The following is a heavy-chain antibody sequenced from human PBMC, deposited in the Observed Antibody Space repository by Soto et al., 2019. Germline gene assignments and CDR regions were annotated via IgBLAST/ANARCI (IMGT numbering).Heavy chain of an antibody. CDR2: MNPNSGNT. CDR1: GYTFTSYD. V-gene: IGHV1-8*01. Sequence: ASVKVSCKASGYTFTSYDINWVRQATGQGLEWMGWMNPNSGNTGYAQKFQGRVTMTRNTSISTAYMELSSLRSGDTAVYYCARAGIAAPYYYYGMDVWGQGTTVTVSS. CDR3: ARAGIAAPYYYYGMDV. J-gene: IGHJ6*02. D-gene: IGHD6-13*01.